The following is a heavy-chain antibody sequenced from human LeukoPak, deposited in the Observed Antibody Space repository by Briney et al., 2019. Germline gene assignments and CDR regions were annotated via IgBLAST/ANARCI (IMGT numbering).Heavy chain of an antibody. CDR2: IYANSGGT. J-gene: IGHJ4*02. CDR3: AKDRGYFDY. Sequence: ASVKVSCKASGYTFTDYYLHWVRQAPGQGLEWMGWIYANSGGTNYAQKFQGRVTMTRDTSISTVYMELSRLTSDDTAVYYCAKDRGYFDYWGQGTLVTVSS. CDR1: GYTFTDYY. V-gene: IGHV1-2*02. D-gene: IGHD3-10*01.